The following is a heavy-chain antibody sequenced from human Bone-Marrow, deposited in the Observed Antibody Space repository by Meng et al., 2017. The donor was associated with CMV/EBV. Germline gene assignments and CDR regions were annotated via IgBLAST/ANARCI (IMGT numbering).Heavy chain of an antibody. CDR3: AKDSGLGDCTNGVCTAFDI. Sequence: SLKISCAASEFTFDDYAMHWVRQPPGRGLEWVSGISWNGGRRDYADSVKGRFTISRDNAKNSLYLQMNSLRPDDTAFYYCAKDSGLGDCTNGVCTAFDIWGQGTMVTASS. V-gene: IGHV3-9*01. D-gene: IGHD2-8*01. J-gene: IGHJ3*02. CDR1: EFTFDDYA. CDR2: ISWNGGRR.